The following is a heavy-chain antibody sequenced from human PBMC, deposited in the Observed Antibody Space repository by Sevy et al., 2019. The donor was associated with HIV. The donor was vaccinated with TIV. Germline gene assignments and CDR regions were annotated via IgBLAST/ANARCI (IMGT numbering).Heavy chain of an antibody. CDR1: GFTFSDYA. D-gene: IGHD2-2*01. CDR2: ICWNSGAI. J-gene: IGHJ3*02. CDR3: GRAQGYCVTNSCYGGSVNAFDI. Sequence: GGSLRLSCAASGFTFSDYAMHWVQQVPGKGLEWVSGICWNSGAIGYADSVKGRFTISRDNAKNSLYRQMNSLRVEDTAFHYSGRAQGYCVTNSCYGGSVNAFDIWGQGTMVTVSS. V-gene: IGHV3-9*01.